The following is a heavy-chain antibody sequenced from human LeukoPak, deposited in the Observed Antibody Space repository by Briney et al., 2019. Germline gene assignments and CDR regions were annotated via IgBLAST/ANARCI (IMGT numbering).Heavy chain of an antibody. CDR3: ARAPSEIGGYYPEYFRH. Sequence: PGGSLRLSCAASGFTFSTYWMHWVRQAPGKGLVWVSRIKSDGSTNYADSVKGRFTISRGNANNTLSLQMNSLRPEDTGVYYCARAPSEIGGYYPEYFRHWGQGTLVTASS. V-gene: IGHV3-74*01. D-gene: IGHD3-22*01. J-gene: IGHJ1*01. CDR2: IKSDGST. CDR1: GFTFSTYW.